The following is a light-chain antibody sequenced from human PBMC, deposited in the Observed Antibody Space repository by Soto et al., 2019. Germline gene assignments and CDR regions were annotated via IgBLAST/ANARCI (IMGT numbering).Light chain of an antibody. CDR3: QQYGSSIT. Sequence: EIVLTQSPDTLSLSPVESATLSCRASQSVSRYLAWYQQKPGQTPRLLIYDASNRAAGIPDRFSGSGSGTDFTLTISRLEPEDFAVYYCQQYGSSITFGQGTRLEIK. V-gene: IGKV3-20*01. J-gene: IGKJ5*01. CDR1: QSVSRY. CDR2: DAS.